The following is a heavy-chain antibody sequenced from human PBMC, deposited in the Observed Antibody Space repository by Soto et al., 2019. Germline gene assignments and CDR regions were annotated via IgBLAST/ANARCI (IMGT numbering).Heavy chain of an antibody. V-gene: IGHV2-5*02. CDR3: AHRPAPLFYFQH. D-gene: IGHD2-21*01. Sequence: SGPTLVNPTQTLTLTCVFSGFSLNTGGVTVGWIRQPPGKALEWVALIYWDDGKRYSLSLKSRLTITKETSRNQVVLTMTNVDPEDTATYFCAHRPAPLFYFQHWGEGTLVTVSS. CDR2: IYWDDGK. CDR1: GFSLNTGGVT. J-gene: IGHJ1*01.